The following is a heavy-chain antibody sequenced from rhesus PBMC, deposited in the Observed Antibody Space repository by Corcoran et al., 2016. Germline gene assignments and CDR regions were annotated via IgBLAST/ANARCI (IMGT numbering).Heavy chain of an antibody. J-gene: IGHJ4*01. D-gene: IGHD4-29*01. V-gene: IGHV1-111*02. CDR1: GYTFTDYY. CDR2: VDPEDGEA. CDR3: GTDAGRWFFDY. Sequence: EVQLVQSGAEVKKPGASVKISCKASGYTFTDYYLHWVRQAPGKGLEWMGRVDPEDGEALHAQKFQDRVTITADTSTDTAYMELSSLRYEDTGVYYCGTDAGRWFFDYWGQGVLVTVSS.